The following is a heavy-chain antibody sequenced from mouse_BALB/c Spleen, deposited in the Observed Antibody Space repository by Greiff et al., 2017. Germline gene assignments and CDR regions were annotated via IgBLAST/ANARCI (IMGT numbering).Heavy chain of an antibody. D-gene: IGHD1-1*01. CDR2: ISSGSSTI. CDR1: GFTFSSFG. J-gene: IGHJ4*01. Sequence: EVKVVESGGGLVQPGGSRKLSCAASGFTFSSFGMHWVRQAPEKGLEWVAYISSGSSTIYYADTVKGRFTISRDNPKNTLFLQMTSLRSEDTAMYYCARMAPRDYGPSMDYWGQGTSVTVSS. V-gene: IGHV5-17*02. CDR3: ARMAPRDYGPSMDY.